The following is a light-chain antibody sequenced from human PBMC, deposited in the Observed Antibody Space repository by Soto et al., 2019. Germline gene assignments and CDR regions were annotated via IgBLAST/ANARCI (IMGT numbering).Light chain of an antibody. CDR2: LGS. Sequence: DIVMTQSPLSLSVTPGEPASISCRSTQRLLHRNGYNYLEWYLQKPGQSTQLLIYLGSSLASGVPDRFSGSISGTDFTLQISRVEAEDVGVYYCMQSLQTPTFGQGTRLEIK. J-gene: IGKJ5*01. CDR1: QRLLHRNGYNY. CDR3: MQSLQTPT. V-gene: IGKV2-28*01.